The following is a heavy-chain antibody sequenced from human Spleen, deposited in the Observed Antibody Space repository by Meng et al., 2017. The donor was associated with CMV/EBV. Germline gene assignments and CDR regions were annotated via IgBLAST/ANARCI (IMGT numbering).Heavy chain of an antibody. D-gene: IGHD6-13*01. V-gene: IGHV3-30*02. CDR3: AKDVRIAAAGTYYFDY. CDR1: GFTFSHYG. Sequence: GGSLRLSCAASGFTFSHYGMHWVRQAPGKGLEWVAFIRYDGSNKYYADSVKGRFTISRDNSKNTLYLQMNSLRAEDTAVYYCAKDVRIAAAGTYYFDYWGQGTLVTVSS. CDR2: IRYDGSNK. J-gene: IGHJ4*02.